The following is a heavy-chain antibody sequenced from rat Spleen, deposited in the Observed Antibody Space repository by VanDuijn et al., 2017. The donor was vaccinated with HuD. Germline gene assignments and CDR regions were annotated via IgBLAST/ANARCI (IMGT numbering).Heavy chain of an antibody. V-gene: IGHV2-32*01. J-gene: IGHJ2*01. CDR1: GFSLTRNH. CDR3: ARGSVFFDY. Sequence: QVQLKESGPGLVQPSQTLSLTCTVSGFSLTRNHVHWVRQPPGKGLEWMGIMWNDGDTSYNSALKSRLRISRDTSKSQVFLKMNSLQTEDTAMYFCARGSVFFDYWGQGVMVTVSS. CDR2: MWNDGDT.